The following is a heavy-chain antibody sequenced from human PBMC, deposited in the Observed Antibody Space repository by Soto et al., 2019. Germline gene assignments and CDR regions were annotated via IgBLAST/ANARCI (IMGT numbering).Heavy chain of an antibody. Sequence: GASVKVSCKASGYSFTGYYIHWVRQAPGQGLEWMGWINPDSGATNYAQNFQGRVTLTSDTSISTASMDLTSLTSDDTAVYYCARGDYETGGYPFPYFDYWGQGTLVTVSS. CDR3: ARGDYETGGYPFPYFDY. D-gene: IGHD3-22*01. CDR2: INPDSGAT. CDR1: GYSFTGYY. V-gene: IGHV1-2*02. J-gene: IGHJ4*02.